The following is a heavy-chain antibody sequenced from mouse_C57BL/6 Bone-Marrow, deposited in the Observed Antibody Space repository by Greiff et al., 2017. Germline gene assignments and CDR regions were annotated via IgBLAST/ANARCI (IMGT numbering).Heavy chain of an antibody. V-gene: IGHV1-64*01. Sequence: VQLQQSGPELVKPGASVKMSCKASGYTFTDYNMHWVKQSHGKSLAWIGMIHPNSGSTNYNEKFKSKATLTVDKSYSTSYMQLSSLTSEDSAVXYCARDGILRSFDYWGQGTTLTVSS. J-gene: IGHJ2*01. CDR2: IHPNSGST. CDR3: ARDGILRSFDY. D-gene: IGHD1-1*01. CDR1: GYTFTDYN.